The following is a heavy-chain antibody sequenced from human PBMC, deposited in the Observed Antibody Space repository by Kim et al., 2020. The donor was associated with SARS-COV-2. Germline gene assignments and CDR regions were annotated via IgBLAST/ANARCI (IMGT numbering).Heavy chain of an antibody. CDR1: GYTFTSYY. J-gene: IGHJ3*02. CDR3: ARDRTIVWGVMMDPTRGDAFDI. V-gene: IGHV1-46*01. Sequence: ASVKVSCKASGYTFTSYYMHWVRQAPGQGLEWMGIINPSGGSTSYAQKFQGRVTTTRDTSTSTVYMELSSLRSEDTAVYYCARDRTIVWGVMMDPTRGDAFDIWGQGTMVTVSS. CDR2: INPSGGST. D-gene: IGHD3-10*01.